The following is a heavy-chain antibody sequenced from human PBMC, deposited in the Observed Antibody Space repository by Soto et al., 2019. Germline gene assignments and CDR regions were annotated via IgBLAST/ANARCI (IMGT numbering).Heavy chain of an antibody. J-gene: IGHJ4*02. CDR3: AKELTVATADY. D-gene: IGHD4-17*01. Sequence: GGSLRLSCTDSGFSFSDYAMHWVRQAPGKGLEWVANILHDGSKKYYADSVKGRFTISRDNSKNTLYLQMNSLRVEDTAMYYCAKELTVATADYWGQGTLVTVSS. CDR2: ILHDGSKK. V-gene: IGHV3-30*18. CDR1: GFSFSDYA.